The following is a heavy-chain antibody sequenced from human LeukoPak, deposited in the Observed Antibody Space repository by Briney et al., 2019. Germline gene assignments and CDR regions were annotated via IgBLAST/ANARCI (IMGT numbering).Heavy chain of an antibody. J-gene: IGHJ4*02. V-gene: IGHV4-4*07. CDR2: IYSSGST. CDR3: ARKDGDY. Sequence: PSETLSLTCTVSGGTIGSFYWSWVRQSAGKGLEWIGLIYSSGSTIYNPSLKSRVAMSVDMTKNQLSLKLSSVTAADTAMYYCARKDGDYWGQGTLVTVSS. CDR1: GGTIGSFY.